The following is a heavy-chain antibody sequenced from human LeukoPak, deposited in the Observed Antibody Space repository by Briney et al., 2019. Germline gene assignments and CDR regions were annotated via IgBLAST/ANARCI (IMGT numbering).Heavy chain of an antibody. V-gene: IGHV1-2*02. CDR2: INPNSGDT. J-gene: IGHJ3*02. CDR1: GYTFTGYY. CDR3: ARSREHTFDI. D-gene: IGHD1-26*01. Sequence: GASVNVSCKASGYTFTGYYIHWVRQSPGQGLECMGWINPNSGDTNYAPKFQGRVTMTRDTSISTAYMELSRLRSDDTAVYYCARSREHTFDIWGQGTMVTVSS.